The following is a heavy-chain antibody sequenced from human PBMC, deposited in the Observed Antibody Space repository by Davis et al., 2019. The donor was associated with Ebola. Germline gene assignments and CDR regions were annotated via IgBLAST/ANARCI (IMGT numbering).Heavy chain of an antibody. D-gene: IGHD2-2*01. V-gene: IGHV3-21*01. J-gene: IGHJ6*04. Sequence: GESLKISCAASGFTFSTYSMSWVRQAPGKGLEWVSSISSDSDYIYYADSAKGRFTISRDNAKNSLYLLMNSLRAEDTAVYYCARDDHCSSTSCFMYYYYGMDVWGKGDRGHRLL. CDR1: GFTFSTYS. CDR3: ARDDHCSSTSCFMYYYYGMDV. CDR2: ISSDSDYI.